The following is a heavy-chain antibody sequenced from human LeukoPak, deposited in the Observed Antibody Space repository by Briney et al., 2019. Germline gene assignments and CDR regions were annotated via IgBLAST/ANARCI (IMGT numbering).Heavy chain of an antibody. V-gene: IGHV3-30-3*01. D-gene: IGHD2-2*02. CDR2: ISYDGSNK. J-gene: IGHJ4*02. Sequence: GGSLRLSCGASGFTFSSYAMHWVRQAPGKGLEWVAVISYDGSNKYYADSVKGRFTTSRDNSKNTLYLQMNSLRAEDTAVYYCGGIVVVPAAIRRSGPGDYWGQGTLVTVSS. CDR3: GGIVVVPAAIRRSGPGDY. CDR1: GFTFSSYA.